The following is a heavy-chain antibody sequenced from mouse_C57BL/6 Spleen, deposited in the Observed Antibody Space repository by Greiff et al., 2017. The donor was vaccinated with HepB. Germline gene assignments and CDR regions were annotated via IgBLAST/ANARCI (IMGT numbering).Heavy chain of an antibody. J-gene: IGHJ1*03. Sequence: EVKLMESGPELVKPGASVKISCKASGYSFTDYNMNWVKQSNGKSLEWIGVINPNYGTTSYNQKFKGKATVTVDQSSSTAYMQLNSLTSEDSAVYYCARSNYGSSYGYFDVWGTGTTVTVSS. V-gene: IGHV1-39*01. D-gene: IGHD1-1*01. CDR3: ARSNYGSSYGYFDV. CDR2: INPNYGTT. CDR1: GYSFTDYN.